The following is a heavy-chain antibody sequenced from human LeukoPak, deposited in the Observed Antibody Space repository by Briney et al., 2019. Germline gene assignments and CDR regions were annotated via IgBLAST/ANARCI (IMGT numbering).Heavy chain of an antibody. J-gene: IGHJ4*02. CDR3: AKAPRGGAKWVVDY. CDR2: ISYDGSDK. CDR1: GFTFSSYA. Sequence: SGGSLRLSCAASGFTFSSYAMHWVRQAPGKGLEWVTIISYDGSDKYYADSVKGRFTISRDNSKNTLYLQMNSLRAEDTAVYFCAKAPRGGAKWVVDYWGQGTLVTVSS. D-gene: IGHD1-26*01. V-gene: IGHV3-30*18.